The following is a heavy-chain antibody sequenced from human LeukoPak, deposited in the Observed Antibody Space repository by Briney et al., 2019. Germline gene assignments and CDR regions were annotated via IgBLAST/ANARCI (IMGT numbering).Heavy chain of an antibody. CDR3: ARATWRYYFDY. CDR1: GFTVSSNY. D-gene: IGHD3-3*01. J-gene: IGHJ4*02. V-gene: IGHV3-66*01. Sequence: GSLRLSCAASGFTVSSNYMSWVRQAPGKGLEWVSVIYSGGSTYYADSVKGRFTISRDNSKNTLYLQMNSLRAEDTAVYYCARATWRYYFDYWGQGTLVTVSS. CDR2: IYSGGST.